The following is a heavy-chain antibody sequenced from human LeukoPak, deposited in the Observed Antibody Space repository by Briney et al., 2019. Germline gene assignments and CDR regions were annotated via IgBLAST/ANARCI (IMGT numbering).Heavy chain of an antibody. J-gene: IGHJ4*02. V-gene: IGHV3-74*01. CDR3: ARGARGSGTASDY. D-gene: IGHD3-10*01. CDR1: GFTFSSHG. CDR2: INSDGSST. Sequence: GGSLRLSCAASGFTFSSHGMSWVRQAPGKGLVWVSRINSDGSSTNYADSVKGRFTISRDNAKNTLHLQMNSLRAEDTAVYYCARGARGSGTASDYWGQGTLVTVSS.